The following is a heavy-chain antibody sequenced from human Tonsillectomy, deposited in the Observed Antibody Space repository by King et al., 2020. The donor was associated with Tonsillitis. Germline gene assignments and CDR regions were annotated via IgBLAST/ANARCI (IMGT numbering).Heavy chain of an antibody. J-gene: IGHJ6*02. D-gene: IGHD5-18*01. CDR3: AREGYSSNYYYYGMDV. CDR2: ISDDGSNK. V-gene: IGHV3-30-3*01. CDR1: VFTFSSYA. Sequence: VQLVESGGGVVQPVRSLRLSCAASVFTFSSYAMHWVRQAPGKGLGWVAVISDDGSNKYYGDSVKGRFTISRDNSKNTLYLQMNSLRAEDTAVYYCAREGYSSNYYYYGMDVWGQGTTVTVSS.